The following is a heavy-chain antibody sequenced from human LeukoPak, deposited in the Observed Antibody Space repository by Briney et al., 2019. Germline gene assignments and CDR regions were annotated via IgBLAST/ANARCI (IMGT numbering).Heavy chain of an antibody. Sequence: PSETLSLTCTVSGGSMSTYYWSWIRQPPVKGLEWIGYIYYSGSTNYNPSLESRVTISVDTSKYQFSLKLSSVTAADTAVYYCARGPGTYYNDFDYWGQGTLVTVSS. J-gene: IGHJ4*02. CDR3: ARGPGTYYNDFDY. D-gene: IGHD3-10*01. CDR2: IYYSGST. CDR1: GGSMSTYY. V-gene: IGHV4-59*01.